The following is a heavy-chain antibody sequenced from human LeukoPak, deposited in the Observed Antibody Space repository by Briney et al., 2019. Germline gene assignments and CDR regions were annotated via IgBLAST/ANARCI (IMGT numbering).Heavy chain of an antibody. V-gene: IGHV5-51*01. CDR3: ARTPIVWFGDPWWGNYFDY. CDR2: IYPGDSDT. CDR1: GYSFTSYW. J-gene: IGHJ4*02. Sequence: GESLKISCKGSGYSFTSYWIGWVRQMPGKGLEWMGIIYPGDSDTRYSPSFQGQVTISADKSISTAYLQWSSLKASDTAMYYCARTPIVWFGDPWWGNYFDYWGQGTLVTVSS. D-gene: IGHD3-10*01.